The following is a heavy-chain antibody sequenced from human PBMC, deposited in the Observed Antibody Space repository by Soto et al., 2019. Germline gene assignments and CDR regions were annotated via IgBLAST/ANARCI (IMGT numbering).Heavy chain of an antibody. V-gene: IGHV1-58*01. D-gene: IGHD3-22*01. CDR1: GFTFTSSA. J-gene: IGHJ3*02. CDR3: AADQYYDSSAYIPANDAFDI. Sequence: SVKVSCKASGFTFTSSAVQWVRQARGQRLEWIGWILVGSGHTNYAQKFQERVTITRDMSTSSAYMELSSLRSEDTAVYYRAADQYYDSSAYIPANDAFDIWGQVTMFTVSS. CDR2: ILVGSGHT.